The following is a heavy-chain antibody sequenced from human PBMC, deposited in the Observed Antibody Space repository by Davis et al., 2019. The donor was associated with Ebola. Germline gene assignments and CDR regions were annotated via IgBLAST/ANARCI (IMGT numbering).Heavy chain of an antibody. CDR3: ARDLQCTSTSCYTFIADY. V-gene: IGHV4-30-4*08. D-gene: IGHD2-2*02. CDR2: IYYSGST. J-gene: IGHJ4*02. Sequence: SETLSLTCTVSGGSISSGDYYWSWIRQPPGKGLEWIGYIYYSGSTYYNPSLKSRVTISVDSSKNQFSLKLNSVTAADTAVYYCARDLQCTSTSCYTFIADYWGQGTLVTVSS. CDR1: GGSISSGDYY.